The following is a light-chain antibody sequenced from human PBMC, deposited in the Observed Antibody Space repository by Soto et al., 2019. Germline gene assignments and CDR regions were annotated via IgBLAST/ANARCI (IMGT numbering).Light chain of an antibody. CDR2: EVT. CDR1: SSDVGGYNY. J-gene: IGLJ3*02. Sequence: QSALTQPPSASGSPGQSVTISCTGTSSDVGGYNYVSWYQQYPGRAPKLMIYEVTKRPSGVPDRFSGSKSGNTASLTVSGLPAEDEADYYCSSYAASKNFYCVFGGGTKVTVL. V-gene: IGLV2-8*01. CDR3: SSYAASKNFYCV.